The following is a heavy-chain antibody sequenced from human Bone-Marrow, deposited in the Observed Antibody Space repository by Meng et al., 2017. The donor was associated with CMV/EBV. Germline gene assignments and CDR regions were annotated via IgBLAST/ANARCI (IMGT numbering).Heavy chain of an antibody. D-gene: IGHD1-1*01. CDR1: GGSFSGYY. J-gene: IGHJ5*02. CDR3: AGHGNYWDANWFDP. Sequence: SETLSLTCAVYGGSFSGYYWSWIRQPPGKGLEWIGEINHRGSTNYNPSLKSRVTISVDTSKNQFSLKLNSVTAADTAVYYCAGHGNYWDANWFDPWGQGTLVTVSS. CDR2: INHRGST. V-gene: IGHV4-34*01.